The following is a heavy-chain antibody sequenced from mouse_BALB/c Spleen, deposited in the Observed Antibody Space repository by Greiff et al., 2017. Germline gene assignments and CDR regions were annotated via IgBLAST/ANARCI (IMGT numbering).Heavy chain of an antibody. CDR2: IWAGGST. V-gene: IGHV2-9*02. D-gene: IGHD1-2*01. CDR3: AKSYGPSYYAMDY. Sequence: VQLQQSGPGLVAPSQSLSITCTVSGFSLTSYGVHWVRQPPGKGLEWLGVIWAGGSTNYNSALMSRLSISKDNSKSQVFLKMNSLQTDDTAMYYCAKSYGPSYYAMDYWGQGTSVTVSS. CDR1: GFSLTSYG. J-gene: IGHJ4*01.